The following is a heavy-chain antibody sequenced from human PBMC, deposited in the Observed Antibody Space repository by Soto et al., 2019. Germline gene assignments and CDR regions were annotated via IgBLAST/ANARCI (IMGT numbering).Heavy chain of an antibody. CDR2: INHSGST. J-gene: IGHJ6*03. V-gene: IGHV4-34*01. Sequence: SETLSLTCAVYGGSFSGYYWSWIRQPPGKGLEWIGEINHSGSTNYNPSLKSRVTISVDTSKNQFSLKLSSVTAADTAVYYCARGKGSSSLYYYYYYMDVWGKGTTVTVSS. D-gene: IGHD6-6*01. CDR1: GGSFSGYY. CDR3: ARGKGSSSLYYYYYYMDV.